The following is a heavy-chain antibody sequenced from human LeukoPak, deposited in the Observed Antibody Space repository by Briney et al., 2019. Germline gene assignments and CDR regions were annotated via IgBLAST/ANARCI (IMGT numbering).Heavy chain of an antibody. V-gene: IGHV4-59*08. CDR2: IYINGTT. Sequence: SETLSLTCTVSSGSISGYYWSWIRQPPGKGLEWIGYIYINGTTNYNPSLKRRVTISVDTSKNHFSLKLTSVTAADTAVYYCARRGTSWYDWFDPWGQGTLVTVSS. CDR3: ARRGTSWYDWFDP. J-gene: IGHJ5*02. D-gene: IGHD6-13*01. CDR1: SGSISGYY.